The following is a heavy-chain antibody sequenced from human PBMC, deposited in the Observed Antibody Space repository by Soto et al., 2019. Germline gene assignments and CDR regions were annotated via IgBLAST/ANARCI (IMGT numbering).Heavy chain of an antibody. V-gene: IGHV1-18*01. CDR2: ISAYNGNT. J-gene: IGHJ4*02. D-gene: IGHD4-17*01. CDR3: ARDRSSRDYGGYELSY. CDR1: GYTFTDYG. Sequence: ASVKVSCKASGYTFTDYGISWVRQAPGEGLEWMGSISAYNGNTNYPQNLQGRVTMTTDTSTSTAYMELRSLRSDDTAVYYCARDRSSRDYGGYELSYWGQGTRVTVSS.